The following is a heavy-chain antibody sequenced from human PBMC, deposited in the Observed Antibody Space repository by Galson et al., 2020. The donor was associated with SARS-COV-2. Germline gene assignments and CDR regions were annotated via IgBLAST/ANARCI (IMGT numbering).Heavy chain of an antibody. J-gene: IGHJ4*02. CDR3: ATYYGNQFDY. D-gene: IGHD3-22*01. CDR2: ISSSSSYI. V-gene: IGHV3-21*01. CDR1: GFTFNTYR. Sequence: GGSLRLSCATSGFTFNTYRMKWVRQAPGKGLEWVSSISSSSSYIYYADSVKGRFTISRDNAENSLYLQMNSLRPEDTAVYYCATYYGNQFDYWGQGTLVTVSS.